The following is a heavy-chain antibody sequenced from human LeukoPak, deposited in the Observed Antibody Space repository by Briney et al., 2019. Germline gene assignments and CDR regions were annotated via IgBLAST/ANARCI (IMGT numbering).Heavy chain of an antibody. J-gene: IGHJ5*02. CDR3: ARLVVAATPYEYNWFDP. Sequence: SETLSLTCTVSGGSISSSSYYWGWIRQPPGKGLEWIGSIYYSGSTYYNPSLKSRVTISVDTSKNQFSLKLSSVTAADTAVYYCARLVVAATPYEYNWFDPWGQGTLVTVSS. D-gene: IGHD2-15*01. CDR2: IYYSGST. CDR1: GGSISSSSYY. V-gene: IGHV4-39*01.